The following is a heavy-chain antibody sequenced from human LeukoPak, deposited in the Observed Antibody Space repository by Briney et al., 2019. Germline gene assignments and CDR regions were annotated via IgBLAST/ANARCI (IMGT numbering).Heavy chain of an antibody. V-gene: IGHV3-30*03. J-gene: IGHJ5*02. CDR2: ISYDGSNK. D-gene: IGHD5-18*01. CDR1: GFTFSNYD. CDR3: ATETGYNYGFDH. Sequence: GGSLRLSCAASGFTFSNYDMHWVRQAPGKGLEWVAIISYDGSNKYFVDSVKGLFTISRDNSKNTLYLQMNSLRAEDTAVYYCATETGYNYGFDHWGQGTLVTVSS.